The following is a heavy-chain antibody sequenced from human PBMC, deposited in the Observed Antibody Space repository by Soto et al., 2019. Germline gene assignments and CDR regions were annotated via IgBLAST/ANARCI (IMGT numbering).Heavy chain of an antibody. D-gene: IGHD3-22*01. CDR1: GFSLSTSGVG. J-gene: IGHJ5*02. Sequence: QITLEESGPMLLKPTQTLTLTCALSGFSLSTSGVGVGWNRQPPGTALEWLALIFWNDGTRYNPSLKTRLSITKDTSKDQVVLTMTNGDPVVTATYYFAHSCPSLRDSYDRSASSGWFDPWGQGTLVTVSS. V-gene: IGHV2-5*01. CDR3: AHSCPSLRDSYDRSASSGWFDP. CDR2: IFWNDGT.